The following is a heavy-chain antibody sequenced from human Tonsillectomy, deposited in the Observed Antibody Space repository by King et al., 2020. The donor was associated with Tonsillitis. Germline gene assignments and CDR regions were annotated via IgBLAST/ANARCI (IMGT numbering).Heavy chain of an antibody. CDR2: INQDGSKT. Sequence: VQLVESGGGLVQPGGSLILSCAASGFSFNSDWMSWVRQAPGKGLEWVADINQDGSKTYYVASVRGRFTISRDNAKNSVYLQMYSLRAEDTAVYYCARDPHCCSACHTPDFWGQGTLGTVSS. CDR1: GFSFNSDW. D-gene: IGHD2-2*02. J-gene: IGHJ4*02. CDR3: ARDPHCCSACHTPDF. V-gene: IGHV3-7*03.